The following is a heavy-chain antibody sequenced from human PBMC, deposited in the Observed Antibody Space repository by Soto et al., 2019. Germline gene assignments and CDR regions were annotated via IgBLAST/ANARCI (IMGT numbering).Heavy chain of an antibody. V-gene: IGHV3-23*01. Sequence: EVQVLESGGGLVQPGGSLRLSCEGSGFTVSSHAMTWIRQAPGKGPEWVSTVTADGGTYYADSVKGRFAMSRDTSENTLYLQMNSLGAEDTAAYYCASHVSCRCGSCQYDALAIRGQGTMVTVSS. CDR1: GFTVSSHA. CDR2: VTADGGT. CDR3: ASHVSCRCGSCQYDALAI. D-gene: IGHD2-15*01. J-gene: IGHJ3*02.